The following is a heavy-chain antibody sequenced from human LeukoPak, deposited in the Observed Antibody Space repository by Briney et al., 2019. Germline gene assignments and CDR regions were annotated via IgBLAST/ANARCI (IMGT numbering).Heavy chain of an antibody. CDR3: ARARGYSYAFDY. J-gene: IGHJ4*02. Sequence: SETLSLTCTVSGGSISGYYWSWIRQPPGKGLEWIGFIHDSGDTYYNASLKSRVAISVDTSKNHFSLNLTSVTAADTAVYFCARARGYSYAFDYWGQGTLVTVSS. CDR1: GGSISGYY. CDR2: IHDSGDT. D-gene: IGHD5-18*01. V-gene: IGHV4-59*12.